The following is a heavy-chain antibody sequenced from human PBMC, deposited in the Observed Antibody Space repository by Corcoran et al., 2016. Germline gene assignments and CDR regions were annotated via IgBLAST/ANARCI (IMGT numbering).Heavy chain of an antibody. V-gene: IGHV1-3*01. Sequence: QVQLVQSGAEVKKPGASVKVSCKASGYTFTSYAMHWVRQAPGQRLEWMGWINAGNGNTKYSQKFQGRVTITRDTSARTAYMELSSLSSEDTAVYYCARVGTRFGELLYHYYFDYWGQGTLVTVSS. J-gene: IGHJ4*02. CDR1: GYTFTSYA. CDR2: INAGNGNT. CDR3: ARVGTRFGELLYHYYFDY. D-gene: IGHD3-10*01.